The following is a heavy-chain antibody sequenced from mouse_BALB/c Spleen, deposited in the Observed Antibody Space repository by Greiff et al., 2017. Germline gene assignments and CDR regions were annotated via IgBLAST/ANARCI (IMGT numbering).Heavy chain of an antibody. J-gene: IGHJ2*01. V-gene: IGHV7-3*02. CDR1: GFTFTDYY. Sequence: EVMLVEYGGGLVQPGGSLRLSCATSGFTFTDYYMSWVRQPPGKALEWLGFIRNKANGYTTEYSASVKGRFTISRDNSQSILYLQMNTLRAEDSATYYCARSTPLDYWGQGTTLTVSS. CDR3: ARSTPLDY. CDR2: IRNKANGYTT.